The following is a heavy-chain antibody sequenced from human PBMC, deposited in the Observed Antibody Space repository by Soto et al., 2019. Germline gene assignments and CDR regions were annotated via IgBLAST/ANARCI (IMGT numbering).Heavy chain of an antibody. CDR1: GGSISSSSYY. CDR3: ARLEVYGPALGNWFAP. J-gene: IGHJ5*02. CDR2: IYYSGST. Sequence: SETLSLTCTVSGGSISSSSYYWGWIRQPPGKGLEWIGSIYYSGSTYYNPSLKSRVTISVDTSKNQFSLKLSSVTAADTAVYYCARLEVYGPALGNWFAPSSQGTLVIVSS. V-gene: IGHV4-39*01. D-gene: IGHD2-8*01.